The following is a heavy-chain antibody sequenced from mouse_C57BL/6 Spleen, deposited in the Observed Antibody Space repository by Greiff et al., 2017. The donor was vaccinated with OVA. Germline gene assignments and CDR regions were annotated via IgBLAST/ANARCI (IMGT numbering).Heavy chain of an antibody. J-gene: IGHJ2*01. CDR2: IDPEAGET. D-gene: IGHD4-1*02. V-gene: IGHV14-2*01. Sequence: EVQLQESGAELVKPGASVKLSCTASGFNIKDYYMHWVQQRTEQGLEWIGRIDPEAGETKSAPKFQGTATITADTTSNTAYLQLSSLTSEDTAVYYCARFQLGPPFDYWGQGTTLTVSS. CDR1: GFNIKDYY. CDR3: ARFQLGPPFDY.